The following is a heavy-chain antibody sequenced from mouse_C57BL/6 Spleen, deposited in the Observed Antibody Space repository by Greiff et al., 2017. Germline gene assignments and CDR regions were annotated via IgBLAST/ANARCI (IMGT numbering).Heavy chain of an antibody. V-gene: IGHV14-2*01. CDR2: IDPEDGET. D-gene: IGHD1-1*01. CDR1: GFNIKDYY. Sequence: VQLQQSGAELVKPGASVKLSCTASGFNIKDYYMHWVKQRTEQGLEWIGRIDPEDGETKYAPKFPGKATITADTSSNTAYLQLSSLTSEDTAVYYCAPNYGSSSFAYWGQGTLVTVSA. CDR3: APNYGSSSFAY. J-gene: IGHJ3*01.